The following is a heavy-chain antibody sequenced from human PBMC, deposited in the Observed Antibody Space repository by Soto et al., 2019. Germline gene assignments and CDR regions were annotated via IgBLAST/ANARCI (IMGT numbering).Heavy chain of an antibody. J-gene: IGHJ3*02. CDR1: GFTFSSYA. D-gene: IGHD3-10*01. V-gene: IGHV3-23*01. CDR2: ISGSGGST. CDR3: AEGTRWADAFDI. Sequence: GGSLRLSCAASGFTFSSYAMSWVRQAPGKGLEWVSAISGSGGSTYYADSVKGRFTISRDNSKNTLYLQMNSLRADDTAVYYCAEGTRWADAFDIWGQGTMVTVSS.